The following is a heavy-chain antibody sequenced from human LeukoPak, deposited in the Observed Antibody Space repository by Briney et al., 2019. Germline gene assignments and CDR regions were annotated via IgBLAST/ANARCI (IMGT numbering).Heavy chain of an antibody. CDR2: IDPSDSYT. CDR1: GYSFTTYW. D-gene: IGHD3-22*01. V-gene: IGHV5-10-1*01. J-gene: IGHJ4*02. Sequence: GESLKISCKGSGYSFTTYWITWVRQMPGKGLEWMGRIDPSDSYTNYSPSFQGHFTISADKSISTAYLQWSSLKASDTAMYYCARQFRENSGFYSYYFDYWGQGTLVTVSS. CDR3: ARQFRENSGFYSYYFDY.